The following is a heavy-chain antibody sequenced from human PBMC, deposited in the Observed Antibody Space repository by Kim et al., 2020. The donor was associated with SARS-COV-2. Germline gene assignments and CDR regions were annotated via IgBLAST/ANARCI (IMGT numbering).Heavy chain of an antibody. CDR1: GYTFSNCA. Sequence: ASVKVSCKASGYTFSNCAIHWVRQAPGQGLEWMGFIHPGNGDTRYSQMLEGRVTMTMDTSANTVFMELSSLTPEDTAVYFCARDLLSVAGTFIYWGKGAL. J-gene: IGHJ4*02. CDR3: ARDLLSVAGTFIY. CDR2: IHPGNGDT. V-gene: IGHV1-3*01. D-gene: IGHD6-19*01.